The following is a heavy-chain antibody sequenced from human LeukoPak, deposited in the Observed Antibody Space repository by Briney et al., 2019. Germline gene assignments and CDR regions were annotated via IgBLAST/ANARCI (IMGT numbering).Heavy chain of an antibody. J-gene: IGHJ4*02. D-gene: IGHD3-10*01. V-gene: IGHV3-21*01. CDR1: GFTFSSYS. Sequence: GGSLRLSCAASGFTFSSYSMNWVRQAPGKGLEWVSSISSSSSYIYYADSVKGRFTISGDNAKNSLYLQMNSLRAEDTAVYYCARDRLWFGELLYGNFDYWGQGTLVTVSS. CDR3: ARDRLWFGELLYGNFDY. CDR2: ISSSSSYI.